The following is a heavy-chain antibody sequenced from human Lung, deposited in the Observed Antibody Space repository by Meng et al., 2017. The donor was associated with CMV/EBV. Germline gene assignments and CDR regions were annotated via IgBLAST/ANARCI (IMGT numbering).Heavy chain of an antibody. V-gene: IGHV3-30*02. J-gene: IGHJ6*02. CDR3: AKDLDYDSWSDYVHYYYYGMDV. D-gene: IGHD3-3*01. CDR1: GLVFSNNG. CDR2: IRHDGSNK. Sequence: GESLKISCAASGLVFSNNGMHWVRQAPGEGLEWVAFIRHDGSNKYYGGSVKGRFTISRDNSENTVYLQMDSLRVEDTAVYYCAKDLDYDSWSDYVHYYYYGMDVWGQGTTVTVSS.